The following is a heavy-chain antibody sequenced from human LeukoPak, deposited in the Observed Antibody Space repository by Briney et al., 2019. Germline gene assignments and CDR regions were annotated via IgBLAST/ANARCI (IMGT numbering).Heavy chain of an antibody. V-gene: IGHV4-30-4*08. CDR2: IYYSGST. CDR3: ARDVVVTTPSDYGMDV. Sequence: SETLSLTCAVYGGSFSGYYWSWIRQPPGKGLEWIGYIYYSGSTYYNPSLKSRVTISVDTSKNQFSLKLSSVTAADTAVYYCARDVVVTTPSDYGMDVWGQGATVTVSS. D-gene: IGHD4-23*01. CDR1: GGSFSGYY. J-gene: IGHJ6*02.